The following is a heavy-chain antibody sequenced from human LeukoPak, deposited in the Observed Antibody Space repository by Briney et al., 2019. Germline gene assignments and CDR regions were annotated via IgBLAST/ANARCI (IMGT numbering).Heavy chain of an antibody. J-gene: IGHJ4*02. CDR3: AKSRGYSYGYSDY. CDR1: GFTFSSYW. D-gene: IGHD5-18*01. V-gene: IGHV3-74*01. Sequence: GGSLRLSCAASGFTFSSYWMHWVRQAPGKGLVWVSRINSDGSSTSYADSVKGRFTISRDNAKNTLYLQMNSLRAEDTAVYYCAKSRGYSYGYSDYWGQGTLVTVSS. CDR2: INSDGSST.